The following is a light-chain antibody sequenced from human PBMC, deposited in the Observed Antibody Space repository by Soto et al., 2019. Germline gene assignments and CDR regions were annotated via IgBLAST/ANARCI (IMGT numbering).Light chain of an antibody. Sequence: IVLTQSPGTLSLSPGERATLPCRASQSVSSNYLAWYQQKPGQGPRLLIFGASSRLTGIPDRFSGSGSGXXXXXXXXXLEPEDVGVYYCQQYGSSPRTFGQGTKVEIK. V-gene: IGKV3-20*01. CDR3: QQYGSSPRT. J-gene: IGKJ2*02. CDR1: QSVSSNY. CDR2: GAS.